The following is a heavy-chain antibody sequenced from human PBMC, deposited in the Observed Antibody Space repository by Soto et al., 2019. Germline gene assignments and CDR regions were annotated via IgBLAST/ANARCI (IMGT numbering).Heavy chain of an antibody. Sequence: SETLSLTCSVSGGSISSKSYYWGWIRQPPGKGLEWIGTFYYSENTYYNPSLKSRVTISVDTSKNQFSLKLSSVTAADTAVYYCAKLAGYCSGNSCHGDYAMDVWGQGTTVTVS. CDR2: FYYSENT. CDR1: GGSISSKSYY. J-gene: IGHJ6*02. D-gene: IGHD2-2*01. CDR3: AKLAGYCSGNSCHGDYAMDV. V-gene: IGHV4-39*01.